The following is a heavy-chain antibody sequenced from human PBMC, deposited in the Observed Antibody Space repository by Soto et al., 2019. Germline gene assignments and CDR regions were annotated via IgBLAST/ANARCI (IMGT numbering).Heavy chain of an antibody. D-gene: IGHD4-17*01. V-gene: IGHV3-23*01. CDR2: ISAGGETT. Sequence: PGGSLRLSCAASGFTFSNYGMDWVRQAPGKGLEWVSAISAGGETTYYADSVKGQFTISRDNSKNTLYLQVNSLRAEDTAVYYCAKESGHGKPFDFWGQGTLVTVSS. J-gene: IGHJ4*01. CDR3: AKESGHGKPFDF. CDR1: GFTFSNYG.